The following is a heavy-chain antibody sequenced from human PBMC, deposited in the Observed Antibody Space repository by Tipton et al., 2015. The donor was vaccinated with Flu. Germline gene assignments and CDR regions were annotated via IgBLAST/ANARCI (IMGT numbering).Heavy chain of an antibody. CDR3: ARSVTAGEFDP. J-gene: IGHJ5*02. V-gene: IGHV4-61*02. CDR1: GGSISSGSYY. D-gene: IGHD3-10*01. CDR2: IYTSGST. Sequence: TLSLTCTVSGGSISSGSYYWSWIRQPAGKGLEWIGRIYTSGSTNYNPSLKSRVTISVDASKNQFSLKLRSVTAADTAFYYCARSVTAGEFDPWGQGTLVTVSS.